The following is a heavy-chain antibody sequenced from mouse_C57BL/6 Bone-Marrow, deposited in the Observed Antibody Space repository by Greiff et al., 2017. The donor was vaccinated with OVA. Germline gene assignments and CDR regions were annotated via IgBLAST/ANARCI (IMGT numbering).Heavy chain of an antibody. CDR2: ISNLAYSI. V-gene: IGHV5-15*01. Sequence: EVQGVESGGGLVQPGGSLKLSCAASGFTFSDYGMAWVRQAPRKGPEWVAFISNLAYSIYYADTVTGRFTISRENAKNTLYLEMSSLRSEDTAMYYCARQGGGYYDYGGFAYWGQGTLVTVSA. CDR1: GFTFSDYG. CDR3: ARQGGGYYDYGGFAY. D-gene: IGHD2-4*01. J-gene: IGHJ3*01.